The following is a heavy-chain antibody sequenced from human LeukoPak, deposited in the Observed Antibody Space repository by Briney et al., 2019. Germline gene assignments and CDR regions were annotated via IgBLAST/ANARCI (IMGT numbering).Heavy chain of an antibody. V-gene: IGHV4-34*01. Sequence: PSETLSLTCAVYGGSFSGYYWSWIRQPPGKGLEWIGEINHSGSTNYNPSLKSRVTISVDTSKNQFSLKLSSVTAADTAVYYCARGAPWFDPWGQGTLVTVSS. CDR2: INHSGST. CDR1: GGSFSGYY. J-gene: IGHJ5*02. CDR3: ARGAPWFDP.